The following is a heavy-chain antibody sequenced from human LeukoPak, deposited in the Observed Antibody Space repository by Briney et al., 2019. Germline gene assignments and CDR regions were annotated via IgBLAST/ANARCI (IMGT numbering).Heavy chain of an antibody. J-gene: IGHJ5*02. Sequence: GGSLRLSCVASGFTFSIYAMTWVRQAPGKGLEWVSGIRGGSEYTYYADSVKGRFTISRDNSKNTLYMEMNNLRGADTAVYYCAKGWTAVGSWGQGTRVAVSS. CDR3: AKGWTAVGS. V-gene: IGHV3-23*01. CDR1: GFTFSIYA. CDR2: IRGGSEYT. D-gene: IGHD1-26*01.